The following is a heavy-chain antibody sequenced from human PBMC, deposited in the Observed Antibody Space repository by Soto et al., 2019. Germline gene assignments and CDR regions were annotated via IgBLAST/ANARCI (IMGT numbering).Heavy chain of an antibody. V-gene: IGHV3-53*01. D-gene: IGHD3-22*01. CDR1: GFTVSSNY. CDR2: IYSGGST. Sequence: PGGSLRLSCAASGFTVSSNYMSWVRQAPGKGLEWVSVIYSGGSTYYADSVKGRFTISRDNSKNTLYLQMNSLRAEDTAVYYCASHSSDLHFDYWGQGTLVTVSS. CDR3: ASHSSDLHFDY. J-gene: IGHJ4*02.